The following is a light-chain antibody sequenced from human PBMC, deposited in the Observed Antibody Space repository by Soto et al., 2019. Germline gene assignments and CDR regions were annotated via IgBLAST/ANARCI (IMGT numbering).Light chain of an antibody. CDR2: DVS. V-gene: IGLV2-11*01. Sequence: QSALTQPLSVSGSPGQSVTVSCIGTSSDVGDYNSVSWYQQHPGKAPKLMIYDVSKRPSGVPDRFSGSKSGNTASLTISGLQAEDEADYYCCSYVGGYYYVFGIGKKVTV. CDR3: CSYVGGYYYV. J-gene: IGLJ1*01. CDR1: SSDVGDYNS.